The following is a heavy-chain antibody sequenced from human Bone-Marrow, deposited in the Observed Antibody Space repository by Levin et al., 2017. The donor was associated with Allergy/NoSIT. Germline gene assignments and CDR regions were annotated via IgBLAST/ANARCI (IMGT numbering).Heavy chain of an antibody. Sequence: SVKVSCKASGGTFSSYAISWVRQAPGQGLEWMGGIIPIFGTANYAQKFQGRVTITADESTSTAYMELSSLRSEDTAVYYCARAGVVPAARPNYYYYYGMDVWGQGTTVTVSS. CDR1: GGTFSSYA. CDR3: ARAGVVPAARPNYYYYYGMDV. V-gene: IGHV1-69*13. CDR2: IIPIFGTA. J-gene: IGHJ6*02. D-gene: IGHD2-2*01.